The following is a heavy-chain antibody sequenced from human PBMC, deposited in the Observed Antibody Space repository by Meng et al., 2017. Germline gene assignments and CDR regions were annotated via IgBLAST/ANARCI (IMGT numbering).Heavy chain of an antibody. CDR1: GGSFSGYY. CDR2: INHSGST. J-gene: IGHJ4*02. V-gene: IGHV4-34*01. D-gene: IGHD1-1*01. CDR3: ARGRWNYYDY. Sequence: ESLRLACAVYGGSFSGYYWSWIRQPPGKGLEWIGEINHSGSTNYNPSLKSRVTISVDTSKNQFSLKLSSVTAADTAVYYCARGRWNYYDYWGQGTLVTVSS.